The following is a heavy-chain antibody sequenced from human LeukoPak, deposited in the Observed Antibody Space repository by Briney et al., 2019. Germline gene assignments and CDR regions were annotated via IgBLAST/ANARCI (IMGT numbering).Heavy chain of an antibody. CDR3: ARDGSRSEVATRRYFDY. V-gene: IGHV3-30-3*01. J-gene: IGHJ4*02. CDR2: ISYDGSNK. D-gene: IGHD5-12*01. Sequence: GGSLRLSCAASGFTFSSYAMHWVRQAPGKGLEWVAVISYDGSNKYYADSVKGRFTISRDNSKNTLYLQMNSLRAEDTAVYYCARDGSRSEVATRRYFDYWGQGTLVTVSS. CDR1: GFTFSSYA.